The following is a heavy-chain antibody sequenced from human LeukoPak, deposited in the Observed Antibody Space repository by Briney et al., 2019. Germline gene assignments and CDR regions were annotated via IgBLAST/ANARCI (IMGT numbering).Heavy chain of an antibody. CDR3: ARDYGEYYYDSSGYYGGFDY. CDR2: IYSGGST. CDR1: GFTVSRNY. D-gene: IGHD3-22*01. V-gene: IGHV3-53*01. Sequence: GGSLRLSCAASGFTVSRNYMSWVRQAPGKGLECVSVIYSGGSTYYADSVKGRFTISRDNSKNTLYLQMNSLRAEDTAVYYCARDYGEYYYDSSGYYGGFDYWGQGTLVTVSS. J-gene: IGHJ4*02.